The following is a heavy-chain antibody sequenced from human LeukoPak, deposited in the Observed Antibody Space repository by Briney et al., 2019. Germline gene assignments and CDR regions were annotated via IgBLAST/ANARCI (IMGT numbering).Heavy chain of an antibody. V-gene: IGHV3-48*03. Sequence: PGGSLRLSCAASGFTLSNYEINWVRQAPGRGLEWVSYIDSSGSTKFYADSVTGRFTVSRDNAKNSLYLQLSSLRVEDTALYYCARETPTIKGDAFDIWGQGTMGTVSS. CDR1: GFTLSNYE. CDR3: ARETPTIKGDAFDI. CDR2: IDSSGSTK. D-gene: IGHD5-12*01. J-gene: IGHJ3*02.